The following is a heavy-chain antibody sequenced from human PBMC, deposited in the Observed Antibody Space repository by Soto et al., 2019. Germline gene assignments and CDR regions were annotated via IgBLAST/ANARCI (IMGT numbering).Heavy chain of an antibody. CDR1: GFIFNNYG. CDR2: ISNDGDDK. V-gene: IGHV3-30*18. J-gene: IGHJ4*02. D-gene: IGHD3-10*01. CDR3: AKEGVELWSAFDY. Sequence: QVQLVESGGGVVQPGRSLRLSCAASGFIFNNYGIHWVRQAPGKGLEWVAVISNDGDDKYYADSVKGRFTISRDNSRNPLYLQMDSLRPEDTAMYYCAKEGVELWSAFDYWGQGTLVTVSS.